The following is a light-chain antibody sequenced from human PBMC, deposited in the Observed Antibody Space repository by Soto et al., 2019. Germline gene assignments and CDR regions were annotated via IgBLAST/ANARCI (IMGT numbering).Light chain of an antibody. CDR3: QQYYGSPLT. V-gene: IGKV4-1*01. CDR1: QRVFYSSNSKNY. J-gene: IGKJ4*01. Sequence: DIVMTQSPDSLAVSLGERATINCKSSQRVFYSSNSKNYLAWYQQKPGQPPKLIIYWASTRESGVPDRFSGSGSGTDFTLTIGSLQAEDVAVYYCQQYYGSPLTFGGGTKVNI. CDR2: WAS.